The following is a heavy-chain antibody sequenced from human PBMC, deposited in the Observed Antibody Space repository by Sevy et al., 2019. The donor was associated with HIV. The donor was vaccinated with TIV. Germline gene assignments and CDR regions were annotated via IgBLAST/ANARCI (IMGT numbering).Heavy chain of an antibody. J-gene: IGHJ6*03. CDR3: AREGGSTLGYYYYYMDV. CDR1: GFTFSSYA. Sequence: GGSLRLSCAASGFTFSSYAMHWVRQAPGKGLEWVAVISYDGSNKYYADSVKGRFTISRDNSKNTLYLQMNSLRAEDTAVYYCAREGGSTLGYYYYYMDVWGKGTTVTVSS. D-gene: IGHD3-22*01. CDR2: ISYDGSNK. V-gene: IGHV3-30-3*01.